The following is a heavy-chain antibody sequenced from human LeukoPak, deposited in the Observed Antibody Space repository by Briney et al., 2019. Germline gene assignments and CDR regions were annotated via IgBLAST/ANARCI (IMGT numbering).Heavy chain of an antibody. V-gene: IGHV1-2*02. CDR1: GYAFTGYY. CDR3: ARGQRTNTWFDP. CDR2: INPNSGGT. J-gene: IGHJ5*02. Sequence: ASVKVSCKASGYAFTGYYMHWVRQDPGQGLEWMGWINPNSGGTNYAQKFQGRVTMTRDTSISTAYMELSRLRSDDTAVYYCARGQRTNTWFDPWGQGTLVTVSS. D-gene: IGHD6-25*01.